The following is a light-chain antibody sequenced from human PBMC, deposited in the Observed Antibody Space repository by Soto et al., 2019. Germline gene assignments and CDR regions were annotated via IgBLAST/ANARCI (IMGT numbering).Light chain of an antibody. CDR2: DAS. CDR1: QSISNW. Sequence: DIQMTQSPSTLSASVGDRVIVTCRASQSISNWLAWYQQKPGKAPKLLIYDASTLEGGVPSRFSGSGSGTDFTLTISSLQPEDFATYYCQQFNNYPLTFGGGTKVDIK. CDR3: QQFNNYPLT. V-gene: IGKV1-5*01. J-gene: IGKJ4*01.